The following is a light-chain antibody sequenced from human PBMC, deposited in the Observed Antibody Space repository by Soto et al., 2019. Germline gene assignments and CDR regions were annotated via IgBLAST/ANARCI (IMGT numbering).Light chain of an antibody. CDR2: DAF. CDR3: QQYGSSGT. J-gene: IGKJ1*01. Sequence: EIVLTQSPATLSLSPGERATLSCRASQSVSSYLAWYQQKPGQAPRLLIYDAFNRATGIPARFSGSGSGTDFTLTISRLEPEDFAVYYCQQYGSSGTVGQGTKVDIK. CDR1: QSVSSY. V-gene: IGKV3-11*01.